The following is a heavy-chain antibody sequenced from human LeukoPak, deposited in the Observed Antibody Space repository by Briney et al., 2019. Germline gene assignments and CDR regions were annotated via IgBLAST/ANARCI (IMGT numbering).Heavy chain of an antibody. CDR2: INPNSGGT. CDR3: ARVPYYYDSSGYLFDY. CDR1: GYTFTGYY. Sequence: PRASVKVSCKASGYTFTGYYMHWVRQAPGQGLEWMGWINPNSGGTNYAQKFQGRVTMTRDTSISTAYMELRSLRSDDTAVYYCARVPYYYDSSGYLFDYWGQGTLVTVSS. J-gene: IGHJ4*02. V-gene: IGHV1-2*02. D-gene: IGHD3-22*01.